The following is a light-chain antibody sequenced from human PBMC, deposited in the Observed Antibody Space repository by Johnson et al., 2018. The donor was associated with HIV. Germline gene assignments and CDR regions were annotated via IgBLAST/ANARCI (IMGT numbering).Light chain of an antibody. Sequence: QSVLTQPPSVSAAPGQRVTRSYSGSSSNIGNNFVSWFRQLPLRAPKVLIYDNNERPSGIPARFSGSKSATSATLDITGLQTGDEADYYCGTWDGSLSVYVFGAGTEVTVL. J-gene: IGLJ1*01. CDR3: GTWDGSLSVYV. V-gene: IGLV1-51*01. CDR2: DNN. CDR1: SSNIGNNF.